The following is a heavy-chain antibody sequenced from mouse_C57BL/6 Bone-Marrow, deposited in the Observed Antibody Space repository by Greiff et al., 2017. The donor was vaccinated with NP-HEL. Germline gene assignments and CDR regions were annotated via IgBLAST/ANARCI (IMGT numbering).Heavy chain of an antibody. D-gene: IGHD2-5*01. V-gene: IGHV1-26*01. CDR1: GYTFTDYY. J-gene: IGHJ1*03. CDR2: INPNNGGT. Sequence: EVQLQQSGPELVKPGASVKISCKASGYTFTDYYMNWVKQSHGKSLEWIGDINPNNGGTSYNQKFKGKATLTVDKSSSTAYMERRSLTSEDSAVYYCARKRISNYSSYWYFDVWGTGTTVTVSS. CDR3: ARKRISNYSSYWYFDV.